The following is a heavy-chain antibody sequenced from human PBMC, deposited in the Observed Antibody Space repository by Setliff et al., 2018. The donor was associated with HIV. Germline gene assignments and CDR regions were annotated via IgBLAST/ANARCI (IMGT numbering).Heavy chain of an antibody. CDR2: VYFSGDA. J-gene: IGHJ4*02. D-gene: IGHD3-16*01. CDR3: ARDLASSYFDF. Sequence: ETLSLTCSVSGASIDRFFWSWIRQPPGKGLEWIGNVYFSGDATYNPSLKSRVTISIQTSRSQLSLTLRSVTAADTATYYCARDLASSYFDFWGQGALVTVSS. V-gene: IGHV4-59*01. CDR1: GASIDRFF.